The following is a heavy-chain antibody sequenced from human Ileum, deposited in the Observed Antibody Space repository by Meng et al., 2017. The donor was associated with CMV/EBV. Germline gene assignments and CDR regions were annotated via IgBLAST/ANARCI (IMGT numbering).Heavy chain of an antibody. CDR1: GGSISSGDYY. D-gene: IGHD1-1*01. V-gene: IGHV4-30-4*01. CDR3: ASGSPQLGYV. J-gene: IGHJ4*02. Sequence: HVQPQEPGPGLVKHSQSLSLLCTVSGGSISSGDYYWSWIRQPPGKGLEWIGYIYYSGSTYYTPSLKSRVTISADTSKNQFSLKLNSVTAADTAVYYCASGSPQLGYVWGQGTLVTVSS. CDR2: IYYSGST.